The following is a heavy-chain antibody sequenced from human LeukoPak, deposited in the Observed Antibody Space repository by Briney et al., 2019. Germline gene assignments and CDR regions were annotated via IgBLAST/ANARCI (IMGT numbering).Heavy chain of an antibody. D-gene: IGHD1-26*01. Sequence: PSETLSLTCTVSDGSISSYYWSWVRQPPGKGLEWIGYIYYSGSTNYNPSLKSRVTMSVDTSKNQFSLKLSSVTAADTAVYYCVRGGIVGTTARIPLFDYWGQGTLVTVSS. CDR2: IYYSGST. CDR1: DGSISSYY. J-gene: IGHJ4*02. CDR3: VRGGIVGTTARIPLFDY. V-gene: IGHV4-59*01.